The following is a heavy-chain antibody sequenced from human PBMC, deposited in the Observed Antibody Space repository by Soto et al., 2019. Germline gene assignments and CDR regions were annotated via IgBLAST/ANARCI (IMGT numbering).Heavy chain of an antibody. CDR1: GGTFSSYA. CDR2: MNPNSGKT. CDR3: ARAHYYDSSGYYPNFDY. J-gene: IGHJ4*02. Sequence: ASVKVSCKASGGTFSSYAISWVRQAPGQGFEWMGWMNPNSGKTDYAQKFQGRVTITRNTSISTAYMELSSLRSEDTAVYYCARAHYYDSSGYYPNFDYWGQGTLVTVSS. D-gene: IGHD3-22*01. V-gene: IGHV1-8*03.